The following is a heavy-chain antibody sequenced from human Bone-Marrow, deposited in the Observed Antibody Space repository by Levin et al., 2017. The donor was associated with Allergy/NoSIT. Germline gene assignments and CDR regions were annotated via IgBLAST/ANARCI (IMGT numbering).Heavy chain of an antibody. CDR1: GYTFTSYW. D-gene: IGHD2-15*01. Sequence: GESLKISCKGSGYTFTSYWIGWVRQMPGKGLEWMGIIYPGDSNIKYSPSFEGQVGFSADTSINTAYLQWHSLKTSDTGTYFCARPSAAGDGSDFDYWGQGTQVIVS. CDR3: ARPSAAGDGSDFDY. V-gene: IGHV5-51*01. CDR2: IYPGDSNI. J-gene: IGHJ4*02.